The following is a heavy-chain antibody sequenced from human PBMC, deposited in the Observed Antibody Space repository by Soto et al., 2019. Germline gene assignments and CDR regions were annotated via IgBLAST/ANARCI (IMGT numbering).Heavy chain of an antibody. V-gene: IGHV3-49*03. J-gene: IGHJ4*02. CDR2: IRSKAYGGTT. D-gene: IGHD2-2*01. Sequence: GGSLRLSCTASGFTFGDYAMSWFRQAPGKGLEWVGFIRSKAYGGTTEYAASVKGRFTISRDDSKSIAYLQMNSLKTEDTAVYYCTRDTPRLGYCSSTSCYLFDYWGQGTLVTVSS. CDR3: TRDTPRLGYCSSTSCYLFDY. CDR1: GFTFGDYA.